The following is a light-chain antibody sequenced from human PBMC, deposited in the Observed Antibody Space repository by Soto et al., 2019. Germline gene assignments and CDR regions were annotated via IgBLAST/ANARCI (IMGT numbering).Light chain of an antibody. CDR1: SSNIGSST. J-gene: IGLJ2*01. Sequence: QSVLTQPPSASGTPGQRVTISCSGSSSNIGSSTVNWYQHLPGTAPKLLIYSNNARSSGVPDRFSGSKSGTSASLAISGLQSEDEADYYCAAWDYSLNGVEFGGGTKVTVL. CDR3: AAWDYSLNGVE. V-gene: IGLV1-44*01. CDR2: SNN.